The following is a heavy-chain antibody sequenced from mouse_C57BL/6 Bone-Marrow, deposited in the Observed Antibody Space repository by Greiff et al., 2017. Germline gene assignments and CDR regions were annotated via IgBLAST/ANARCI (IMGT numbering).Heavy chain of an antibody. Sequence: VQLQQSGAELVRPGTSVKMSCKASGYTFTNYWIGWAKQRPGHGLEWIGDIYPGGGYTNYNEKFKGKATLTADKSSSTAYMQCSSLTSEDSAIYYCARRPDGDWYFDVWGTGTTVTVSS. CDR3: ARRPDGDWYFDV. CDR1: GYTFTNYW. CDR2: IYPGGGYT. V-gene: IGHV1-63*01. J-gene: IGHJ1*03.